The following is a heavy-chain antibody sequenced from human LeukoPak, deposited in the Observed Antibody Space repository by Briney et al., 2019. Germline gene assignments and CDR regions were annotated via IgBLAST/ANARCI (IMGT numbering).Heavy chain of an antibody. CDR2: INHSGST. V-gene: IGHV4-34*01. CDR1: GGSFSGYY. J-gene: IGHJ4*02. CDR3: ARALERYYYDSSGYYAHFDY. Sequence: SEALSLTCAVYGGSFSGYYWSWIRQPPGKGREWIGVINHSGSTKYNPSLKSRVTISGDTSKNQFSLKLRSVTAADMAVYYCARALERYYYDSSGYYAHFDYWGQGTLVTVSS. D-gene: IGHD3-22*01.